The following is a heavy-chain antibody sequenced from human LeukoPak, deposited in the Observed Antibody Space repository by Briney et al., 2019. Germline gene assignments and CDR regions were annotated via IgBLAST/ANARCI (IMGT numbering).Heavy chain of an antibody. Sequence: GGSLRLSCAASGFTFSSYAMSWVRQAPGKGLERVSAITASGAGTYYADSVKGRFTISRDSSKNTLYLQLNSLRDEDTAVYFCAKDTYCGSTGCSRGYFDYWGQGTLVTVSS. CDR1: GFTFSSYA. D-gene: IGHD2-2*01. CDR2: ITASGAGT. V-gene: IGHV3-23*01. CDR3: AKDTYCGSTGCSRGYFDY. J-gene: IGHJ4*02.